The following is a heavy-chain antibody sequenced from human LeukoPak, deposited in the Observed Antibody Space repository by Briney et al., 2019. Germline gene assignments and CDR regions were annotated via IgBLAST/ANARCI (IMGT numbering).Heavy chain of an antibody. CDR2: IYYSGST. J-gene: IGHJ4*02. Sequence: PPETLSLTCTVSGGSISSYYWSWIRQPPGKGLEWIGYIYYSGSTNYNPSLKSRVTISVDTSKNQFSLKLSSVTAADTAVYYCARGSTYYDSSGQVPFDYWGQGTLVTVSS. CDR3: ARGSTYYDSSGQVPFDY. V-gene: IGHV4-59*01. CDR1: GGSISSYY. D-gene: IGHD3-22*01.